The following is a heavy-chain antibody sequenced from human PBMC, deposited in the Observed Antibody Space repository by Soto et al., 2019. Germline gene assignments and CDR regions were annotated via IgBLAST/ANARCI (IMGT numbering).Heavy chain of an antibody. D-gene: IGHD2-2*01. CDR1: GYSFTIYW. CDR3: AKRSSSFGAFDF. J-gene: IGHJ3*01. Sequence: GESLKISCKGSGYSFTIYWIGWVRQMPGKGLEWMGIIFPGDSDTRYSPSFQGQVTISVDKSINTAYLQWSSLKASDTSIYYCAKRSSSFGAFDFWGQGTMVTVSS. CDR2: IFPGDSDT. V-gene: IGHV5-51*01.